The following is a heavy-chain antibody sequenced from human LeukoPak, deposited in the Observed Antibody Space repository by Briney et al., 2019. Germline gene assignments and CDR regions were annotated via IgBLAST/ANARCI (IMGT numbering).Heavy chain of an antibody. D-gene: IGHD3-22*01. CDR1: GFTFSSYE. CDR2: ISSSGSTI. CDR3: ARGAYDSSGYYSGRDY. V-gene: IGHV3-48*03. J-gene: IGHJ4*02. Sequence: PGGSLRLSCAASGFTFSSYEMNWVRQAPGKGLEWVSYISSSGSTIYYADSVKGRFTISRDNAKNSLYLQMNSLRAEDTAVYYCARGAYDSSGYYSGRDYWGQGTLVTVSS.